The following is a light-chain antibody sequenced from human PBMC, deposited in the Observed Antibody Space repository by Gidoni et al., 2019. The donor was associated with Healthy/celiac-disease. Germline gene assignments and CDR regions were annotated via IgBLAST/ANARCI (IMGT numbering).Light chain of an antibody. CDR2: QDS. J-gene: IGLJ2*01. Sequence: SYELTQPPSVSVSPGQTASIPCSGDKLGDKSACWYQQKPGQSPVLVSYQDSKRPSGIPERFSGSNSGNTATLTISGTQAMDEADYYCQAWDSSTAVFGGGTKLTVL. V-gene: IGLV3-1*01. CDR1: KLGDKS. CDR3: QAWDSSTAV.